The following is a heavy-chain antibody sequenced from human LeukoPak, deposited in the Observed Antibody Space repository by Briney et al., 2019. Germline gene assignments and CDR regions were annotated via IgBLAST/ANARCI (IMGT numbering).Heavy chain of an antibody. V-gene: IGHV3-7*01. Sequence: GGSLRLPCAASGFTFSSYWMSWVRQAPGKGLEWVANIKQDGGEKYYVDSVKGRFTISRDNAKNSLYLQMNSLRAEDTAVYYCARRLRRYFDWPPYYFDYWGQGTLVTVSS. CDR2: IKQDGGEK. J-gene: IGHJ4*02. D-gene: IGHD3-9*01. CDR3: ARRLRRYFDWPPYYFDY. CDR1: GFTFSSYW.